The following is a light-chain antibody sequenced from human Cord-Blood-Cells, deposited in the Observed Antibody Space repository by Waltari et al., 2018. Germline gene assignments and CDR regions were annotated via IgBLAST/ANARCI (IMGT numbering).Light chain of an antibody. V-gene: IGKV4-1*01. CDR2: WAS. J-gene: IGKJ2*01. CDR3: QQYYSTLYT. Sequence: DIVMTQSPDSLAVSLGERATINCKSSQSVLYISNNKNYLAWYQQKPGQPPKLLIYWASTRESGVPDRFSGSGSGTDFTLTISSLQAEDVAVYYCQQYYSTLYTFGQRTKLEIK. CDR1: QSVLYISNNKNY.